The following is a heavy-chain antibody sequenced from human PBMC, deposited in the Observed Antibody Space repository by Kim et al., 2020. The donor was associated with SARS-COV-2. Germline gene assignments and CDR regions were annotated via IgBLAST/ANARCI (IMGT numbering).Heavy chain of an antibody. V-gene: IGHV1-18*01. CDR3: ARDEGSYWYFLDS. J-gene: IGHJ4*02. CDR1: GYSFGSYG. CDR2: ISTDHGNT. Sequence: ASVKVSCKASGYSFGSYGISWVRQAPGQGLEWMGWISTDHGNTNYARNLQGRVSMTTDTSTDTAYLELRSLISDDTAVYYCARDEGSYWYFLDSWGQGTL. D-gene: IGHD6-19*01.